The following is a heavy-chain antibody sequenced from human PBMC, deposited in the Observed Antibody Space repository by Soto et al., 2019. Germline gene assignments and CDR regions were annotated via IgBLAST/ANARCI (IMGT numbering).Heavy chain of an antibody. CDR2: ISSSGDGT. Sequence: GGSLRLSCAASGFTFSTYAMAWVRQAPGKGLEWVSIISSSGDGTYYVDSVKGRFTISRDNSRNTLSLQMNSLRAEDAAVYYCAKNGDFWSWGMDVWGQGTTVTVSS. CDR1: GFTFSTYA. D-gene: IGHD3-3*01. J-gene: IGHJ6*02. V-gene: IGHV3-23*01. CDR3: AKNGDFWSWGMDV.